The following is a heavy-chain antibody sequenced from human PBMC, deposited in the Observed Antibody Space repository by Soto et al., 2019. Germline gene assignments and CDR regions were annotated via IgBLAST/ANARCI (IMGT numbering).Heavy chain of an antibody. CDR1: GYSFTSYG. D-gene: IGHD2-8*01. CDR3: AKNGQPPYYYYGMDV. J-gene: IGHJ6*02. CDR2: ISGYNGDT. Sequence: GASVKLSCKASGYSFTSYGISWVRQAPGQGLEWMGWISGYNGDTKYAQKFQGRVTMTVDTSTTTAYMELRSLTSDDRAVYYCAKNGQPPYYYYGMDVWGQGTTVTVS. V-gene: IGHV1-18*01.